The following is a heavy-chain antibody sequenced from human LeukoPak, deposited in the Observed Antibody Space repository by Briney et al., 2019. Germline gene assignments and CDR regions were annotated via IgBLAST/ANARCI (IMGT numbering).Heavy chain of an antibody. CDR2: ISGSGGST. J-gene: IGHJ4*02. Sequence: GGSLRLSCTASGFSFSNYWMHWVRQAPGKGLEWVSAISGSGGSTYYADSVKGRFTISRDNSKNTLYLQMNSLRAEDTAVYYCAKSTGGGFDYWGQGTLVTVSS. CDR1: GFSFSNYW. V-gene: IGHV3-23*01. D-gene: IGHD1-14*01. CDR3: AKSTGGGFDY.